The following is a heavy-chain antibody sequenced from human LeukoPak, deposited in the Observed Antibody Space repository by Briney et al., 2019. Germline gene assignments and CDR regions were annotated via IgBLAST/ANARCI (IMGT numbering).Heavy chain of an antibody. J-gene: IGHJ5*02. V-gene: IGHV4-61*01. Sequence: SETLSLTCTVSGGSISSSSYYWSWIRQPPGKGLEWIGYIYYSGSTNYNPSLKSRVTISVDTSKNQFSLKLSSVTAADTAVYYCARDRGSYGGFDPWGQGTLVTVSS. CDR1: GGSISSSSYY. D-gene: IGHD1-26*01. CDR2: IYYSGST. CDR3: ARDRGSYGGFDP.